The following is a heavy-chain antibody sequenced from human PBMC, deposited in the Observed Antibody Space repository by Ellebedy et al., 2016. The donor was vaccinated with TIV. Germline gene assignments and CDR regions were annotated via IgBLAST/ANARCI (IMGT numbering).Heavy chain of an antibody. D-gene: IGHD3-22*01. CDR2: IYYSGST. CDR1: GGSISSGGYY. CDR3: ARFRPGSGYYPHYFDY. Sequence: SETLSLTCTVSGGSISSGGYYWSWIRQHPGKGLEWIGYIYYSGSTYYNPSLKSLVTISVDTSKNQFSLKLSSVTAADTAGYYCARFRPGSGYYPHYFDYWGQGTLVTVSS. V-gene: IGHV4-31*01. J-gene: IGHJ4*02.